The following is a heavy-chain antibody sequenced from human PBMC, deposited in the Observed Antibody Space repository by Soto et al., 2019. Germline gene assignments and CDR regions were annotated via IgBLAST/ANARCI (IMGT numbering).Heavy chain of an antibody. CDR1: GGSISSYY. CDR2: IFYSGST. Sequence: SETLSLTSTVSGGSISSYYWSWIRQPPGKGLEWIGYIFYSGSTNYNPSLKSRVTISVDTSKNQFSLKLSSVTAADTAVYYCARVGGDWSSTSCYMVYYYGMDVWGQGTTVTVSS. CDR3: ARVGGDWSSTSCYMVYYYGMDV. V-gene: IGHV4-59*01. J-gene: IGHJ6*02. D-gene: IGHD2-2*02.